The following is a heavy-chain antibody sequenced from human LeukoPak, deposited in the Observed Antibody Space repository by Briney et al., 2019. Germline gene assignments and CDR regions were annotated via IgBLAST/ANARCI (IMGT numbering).Heavy chain of an antibody. V-gene: IGHV3-23*01. Sequence: GGSLRLSCAASGFTFSAYSMNWVRQAPGKGLEWVAYISGGGSTYYADSVKGRFTISRDNSKNTLYLQMNSLRAEDTAVYYCARIAASTGAYWGQGTLVTVSS. CDR2: ISGGGST. J-gene: IGHJ4*02. CDR3: ARIAASTGAY. CDR1: GFTFSAYS.